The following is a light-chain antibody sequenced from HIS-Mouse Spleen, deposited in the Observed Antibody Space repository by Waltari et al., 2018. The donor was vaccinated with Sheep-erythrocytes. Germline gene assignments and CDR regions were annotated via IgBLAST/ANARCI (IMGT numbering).Light chain of an antibody. CDR3: CSYAGSYNHV. V-gene: IGLV2-11*01. Sequence: QSALTQPRSVSGSPGQSVTISCTGTSSDVGGYNYVSWYQQHPGKAPKLMIYDVSNGPSVVPDRFSGSKSGNTASLTISGLQAEDEADYYCCSYAGSYNHVFATGTKVTVL. CDR2: DVS. CDR1: SSDVGGYNY. J-gene: IGLJ1*01.